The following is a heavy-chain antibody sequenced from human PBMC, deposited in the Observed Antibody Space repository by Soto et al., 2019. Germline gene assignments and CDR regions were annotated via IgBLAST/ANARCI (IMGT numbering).Heavy chain of an antibody. J-gene: IGHJ4*02. Sequence: HPGGSLRLSCAASGFIFSDYGMHWVRQAPGKGLEWVAVISYGGSDTNYADSVKSRFTISRDDSKNMLYLQMNSLRTEDTGVYYCAKDDPGPSVTAYCFDSWGQGTLVTVSS. D-gene: IGHD2-21*02. CDR1: GFIFSDYG. CDR3: AKDDPGPSVTAYCFDS. CDR2: ISYGGSDT. V-gene: IGHV3-30*18.